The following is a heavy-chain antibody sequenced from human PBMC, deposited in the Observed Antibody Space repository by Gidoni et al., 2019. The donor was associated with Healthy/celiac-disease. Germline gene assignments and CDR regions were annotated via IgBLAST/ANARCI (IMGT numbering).Heavy chain of an antibody. J-gene: IGHJ4*02. CDR2: IYSGGST. Sequence: EVQLVESGGVLVQPGGSLRLSCASSGFTVSSNYMSWVRQAPGKGLEWVSVIYSGGSTYYADAVKGRFTISRDNYKNTLYLQMNSLRAEDTAVYYCASGYSYGLFDYWGQGTLVTVSS. CDR1: GFTVSSNY. V-gene: IGHV3-66*01. CDR3: ASGYSYGLFDY. D-gene: IGHD5-18*01.